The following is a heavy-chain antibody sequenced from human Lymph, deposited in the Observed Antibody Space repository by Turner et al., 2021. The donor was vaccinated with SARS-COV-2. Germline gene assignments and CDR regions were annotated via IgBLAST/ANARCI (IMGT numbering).Heavy chain of an antibody. CDR2: IYYSEST. D-gene: IGHD1-1*01. J-gene: IGHJ4*02. CDR1: GGSITSGVYY. Sequence: QVQLQESGPGLVKRSQTLSLTCTVSGGSITSGVYYWSWIRLHPGKGMEWIGYIYYSESTYYNPSLKSRVTISVDTSKNPFSLKLSSVTAAGTAVYYCARSRTAGTNYPGDFDYWGQGTLVTVSS. V-gene: IGHV4-31*03. CDR3: ARSRTAGTNYPGDFDY.